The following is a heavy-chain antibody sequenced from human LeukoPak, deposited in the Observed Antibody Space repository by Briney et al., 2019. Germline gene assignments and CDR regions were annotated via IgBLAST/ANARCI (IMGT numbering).Heavy chain of an antibody. D-gene: IGHD5-18*01. V-gene: IGHV3-11*04. J-gene: IGHJ4*02. Sequence: PGGSLRLSCAASGFTFSDCYMSWIRQAPGKGLEWVSYISSSGSTKYYADSVKGRFTISRDNAKKSLCLQMNSLRAEDTAVYYCAREGVLIQLPSDWGQGTLVTVSS. CDR2: ISSSGSTK. CDR1: GFTFSDCY. CDR3: AREGVLIQLPSD.